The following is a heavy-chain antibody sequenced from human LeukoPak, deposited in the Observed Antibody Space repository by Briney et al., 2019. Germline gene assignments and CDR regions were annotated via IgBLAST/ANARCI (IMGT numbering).Heavy chain of an antibody. V-gene: IGHV4-59*01. CDR3: ATGGSSSSVDY. Sequence: PSETLSLTCTVSGVSFSSYYWTWIRQPPGKGLKWIGYIYYIGSTNYNPSLKSRVSMSLATSKNQFSLKLTSVTAADTAVYYCATGGSSSSVDYWGQGTLVTVSS. J-gene: IGHJ4*02. CDR1: GVSFSSYY. D-gene: IGHD6-6*01. CDR2: IYYIGST.